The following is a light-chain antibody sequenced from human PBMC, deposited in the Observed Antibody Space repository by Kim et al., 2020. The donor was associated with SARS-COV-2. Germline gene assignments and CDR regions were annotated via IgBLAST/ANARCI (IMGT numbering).Light chain of an antibody. Sequence: QRVTISCTGSSSNIGAGYDVHWYQHIPGTAPKLLIYGNSNRPSGVPDRFSGSKSGASASLAITGLQADDEADYYCQSHDNSLSGGVFGGGTQLTVL. J-gene: IGLJ2*01. CDR2: GNS. CDR1: SSNIGAGYD. V-gene: IGLV1-40*03. CDR3: QSHDNSLSGGV.